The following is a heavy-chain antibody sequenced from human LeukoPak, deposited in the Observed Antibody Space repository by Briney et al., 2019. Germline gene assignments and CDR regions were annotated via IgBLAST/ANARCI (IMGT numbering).Heavy chain of an antibody. V-gene: IGHV4-31*03. Sequence: SETLSLTCTVSGGSISSGGYSWSWIRQHPGKGLEWIGYIYYSGSTYYNPSLKSRVTISVDTSKNQFSLKLSSVTAADTAVYYCARADRSGSSGYWGQGTLVTVSS. CDR2: IYYSGST. CDR1: GGSISSGGYS. J-gene: IGHJ4*02. CDR3: ARADRSGSSGY. D-gene: IGHD1-26*01.